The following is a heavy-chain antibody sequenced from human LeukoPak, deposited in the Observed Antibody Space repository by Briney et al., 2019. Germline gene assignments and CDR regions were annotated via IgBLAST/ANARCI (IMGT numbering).Heavy chain of an antibody. CDR2: IYQSGIT. CDR1: GYSISSGYY. D-gene: IGHD4-17*01. Sequence: SETLSLTCAVSGYSISSGYYCGWIRQPPGKGLEWIGSIYQSGITYYNPSLKSRVTISVDTSKNQFSLKLNSVTAADTAVYYCARTTVPSVNFQYWGQGTLSPSPQ. J-gene: IGHJ1*01. CDR3: ARTTVPSVNFQY. V-gene: IGHV4-38-2*01.